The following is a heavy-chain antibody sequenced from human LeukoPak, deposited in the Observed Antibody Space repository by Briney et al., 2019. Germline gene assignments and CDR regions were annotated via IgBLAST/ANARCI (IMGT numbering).Heavy chain of an antibody. J-gene: IGHJ6*02. CDR1: GFTFSSYS. Sequence: PGGSLRLSCAASGFTFSSYSMNWVRQAPGKGLEWVSYISSSSSSIYYADSVKGRFTISRDNAKNSLYLQMNSLRAEDTAVYYCARDIDIGERDYGDYVWSVPYYYYYGMDVWGQGTTVTVSS. CDR3: ARDIDIGERDYGDYVWSVPYYYYYGMDV. V-gene: IGHV3-48*04. D-gene: IGHD4-17*01. CDR2: ISSSSSSI.